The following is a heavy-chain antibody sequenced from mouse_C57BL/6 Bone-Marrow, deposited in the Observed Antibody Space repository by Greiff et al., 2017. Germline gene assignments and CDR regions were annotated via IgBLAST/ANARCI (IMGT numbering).Heavy chain of an antibody. CDR3: SRDYYSYFFAY. Sequence: QVQLQQSGAELAKPGASVKLSCKASGYTFTSYWMHWVKQRPGQGLEWIGYINPSSGYTKYNQKFKDKATLTADKSSSTAYLQLSSLTFGDAAVYYCSRDYYSYFFAYWGQGTLVTVSA. J-gene: IGHJ3*01. D-gene: IGHD2-12*01. CDR1: GYTFTSYW. CDR2: INPSSGYT. V-gene: IGHV1-7*01.